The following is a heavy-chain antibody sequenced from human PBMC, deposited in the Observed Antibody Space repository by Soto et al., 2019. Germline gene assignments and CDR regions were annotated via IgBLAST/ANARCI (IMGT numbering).Heavy chain of an antibody. CDR1: GGSISSTNW. V-gene: IGHV4-4*02. CDR3: ARRSGDSIFGSFDS. Sequence: QVQLQESGPGLVKPSGTLSLTCAVSGGSISSTNWWSWVRQPPGKGLEWIGGIYHSGSTNYNPSLGSRVTISVDKSTNQFSLKLSSVTAADTAVYYCARRSGDSIFGSFDSWGQGTLVTVSS. D-gene: IGHD3-22*01. CDR2: IYHSGST. J-gene: IGHJ4*02.